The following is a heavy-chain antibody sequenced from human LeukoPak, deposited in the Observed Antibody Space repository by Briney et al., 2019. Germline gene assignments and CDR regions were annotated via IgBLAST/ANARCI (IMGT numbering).Heavy chain of an antibody. D-gene: IGHD1-26*01. CDR2: IYPGDSTT. CDR1: GYSFTSNW. V-gene: IGHV5-51*01. Sequence: GESLKISCQGSGYSFTSNWIGWVRQMPGKGREWMGIIYPGDSTTRYSPSFQGQVTISADTSISTAYVQWRSLKASDTAMYYCARQGCGSTSCQTVDSWGQGTLVTVSS. CDR3: ARQGCGSTSCQTVDS. J-gene: IGHJ4*02.